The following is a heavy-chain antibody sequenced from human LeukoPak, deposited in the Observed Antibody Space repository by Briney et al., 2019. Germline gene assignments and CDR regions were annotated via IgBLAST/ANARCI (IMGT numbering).Heavy chain of an antibody. CDR3: AKDGKYCGGDCYAWDYYYYMDV. J-gene: IGHJ6*03. Sequence: GGSLRLSCAASGFTFSSYGMHRVRQAPGKGLEWVAVISYDGSNKYYADSVKGRFTISRDNSKNTLYLQMNSLRAEDTAVYYCAKDGKYCGGDCYAWDYYYYMDVWGKGTTVTVSS. D-gene: IGHD2-21*02. CDR2: ISYDGSNK. V-gene: IGHV3-30*18. CDR1: GFTFSSYG.